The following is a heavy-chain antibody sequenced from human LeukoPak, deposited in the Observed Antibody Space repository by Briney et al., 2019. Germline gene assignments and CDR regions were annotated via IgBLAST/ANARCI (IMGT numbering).Heavy chain of an antibody. D-gene: IGHD3/OR15-3a*01. CDR1: GFTFSSYA. CDR2: IGNNAAT. CDR3: AKHGPAGTDYFDY. Sequence: GGSLRLSCAASGFTFSSYAMSWVRQAPGKGLEWVSAIGNNAATYYADSVKGRLAVSRDNSKNTVFLQMNSLRAEDTAVYYCAKHGPAGTDYFDYWGQGTLVTVSS. V-gene: IGHV3-23*01. J-gene: IGHJ4*02.